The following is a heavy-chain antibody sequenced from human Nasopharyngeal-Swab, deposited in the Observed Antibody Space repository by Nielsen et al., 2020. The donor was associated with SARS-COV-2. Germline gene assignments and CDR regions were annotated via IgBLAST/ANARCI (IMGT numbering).Heavy chain of an antibody. CDR2: IIPIFGTA. CDR3: ATQDGYNYYYYYMDV. D-gene: IGHD5-24*01. V-gene: IGHV1-69*06. Sequence: WVLQAPGPGLEWMGGIIPIFGTANYAQKFQGRVTITADKSTSTAYMELSSLRSEDTAVYYCATQDGYNYYYYYMDVWGKGTTVTVSS. J-gene: IGHJ6*03.